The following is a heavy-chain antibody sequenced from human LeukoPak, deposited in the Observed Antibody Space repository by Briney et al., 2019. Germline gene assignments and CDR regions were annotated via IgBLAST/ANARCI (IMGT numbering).Heavy chain of an antibody. V-gene: IGHV5-51*01. D-gene: IGHD6-19*01. Sequence: GESLKISCKGSGYSFTSYWIGWVRQMPGKGLEWMGIIYPGDSDTRYSPSFQGQVTISADKSMSTAYLQWSSLKASDTAMYYCARSRGWYYYYYGMDVWGQGTTVTVSS. CDR1: GYSFTSYW. CDR2: IYPGDSDT. CDR3: ARSRGWYYYYYGMDV. J-gene: IGHJ6*02.